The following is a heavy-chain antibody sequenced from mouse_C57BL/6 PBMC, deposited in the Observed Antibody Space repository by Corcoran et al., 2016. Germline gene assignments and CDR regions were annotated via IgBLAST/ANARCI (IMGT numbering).Heavy chain of an antibody. CDR2: INPNNGGT. Sequence: EVQLQQSGPELVKPGASVKISCKASGYTFTDYYMNWVKQSHGKSLEWIGDINPNNGGTSYNQKFKGKATLTVDKSSSTAYMELRSLTSEDSAVYYCARWDYGKGGYYAMDYWGQGTSVTVSS. CDR3: ARWDYGKGGYYAMDY. J-gene: IGHJ4*01. CDR1: GYTFTDYY. D-gene: IGHD2-1*01. V-gene: IGHV1-26*01.